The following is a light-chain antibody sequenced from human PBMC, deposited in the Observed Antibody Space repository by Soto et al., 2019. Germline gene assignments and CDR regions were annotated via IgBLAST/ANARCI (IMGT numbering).Light chain of an antibody. CDR2: EVT. CDR3: STYTTSSTLVV. J-gene: IGLJ2*01. V-gene: IGLV2-14*01. Sequence: ALTQPASVSGSPGQSITISCTGTSSDVGGYNYVSWYQHHPGKAPKLMIYEVTNRPSGVSNRFSGSKSGNTASLTISGLQAEDEGDYYCSTYTTSSTLVVFGGGTQLTVL. CDR1: SSDVGGYNY.